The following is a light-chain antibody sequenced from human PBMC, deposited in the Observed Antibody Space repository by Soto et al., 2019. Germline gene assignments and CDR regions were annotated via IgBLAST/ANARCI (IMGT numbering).Light chain of an antibody. CDR3: QQSDNLPFT. V-gene: IGKV1-33*01. Sequence: DIQVTQSPSSLSASVADRVTMTCQATQDITSYLHWYQQKPGKAPKLLIHDASNLEAGVPSRFSGSGSGTDFTLTISSLQPEDVAIYYCQQSDNLPFTFGGGTRVEIK. J-gene: IGKJ4*01. CDR2: DAS. CDR1: QDITSY.